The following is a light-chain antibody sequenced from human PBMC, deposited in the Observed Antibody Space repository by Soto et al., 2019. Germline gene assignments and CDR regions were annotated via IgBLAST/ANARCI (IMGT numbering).Light chain of an antibody. CDR3: QQYNSLSFT. V-gene: IGKV1-5*03. J-gene: IGKJ4*02. Sequence: DIQMTHSPSTLSASVGDRVTITCRASQSISSWLAWYQQKPGEAPKLLIYQASTLESGVPSRFSGTRSETDFTLTISSLQPEDFATYYCQQYNSLSFTFGRGTKVEIK. CDR2: QAS. CDR1: QSISSW.